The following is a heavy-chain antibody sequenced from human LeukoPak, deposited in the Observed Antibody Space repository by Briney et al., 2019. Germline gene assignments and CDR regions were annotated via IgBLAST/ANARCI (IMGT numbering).Heavy chain of an antibody. V-gene: IGHV4-31*03. Sequence: SETLSLTCTVSGGSISSGGYYWSWIRQHPGKGLEWIGYIHYSGSTYYNPSLKSRVTISVDMSKNQFSLKLSSMTVADTAVYYGERVNCSGGSCYRLWYFDLWGRGTLVTVSS. J-gene: IGHJ2*01. CDR1: GGSISSGGYY. CDR2: IHYSGST. D-gene: IGHD2-15*01. CDR3: ERVNCSGGSCYRLWYFDL.